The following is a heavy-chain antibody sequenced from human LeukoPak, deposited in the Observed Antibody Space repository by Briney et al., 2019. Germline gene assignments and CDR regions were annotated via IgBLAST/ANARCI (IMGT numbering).Heavy chain of an antibody. Sequence: GESLKISCKGSGYSFTSYWIGWVRQMPGKGLEWMGIIYPDDSDTRYSPSFQGQVTISADKSISTAYLQWGSLKASDTAMYYCARRVYGGYSNYGMDVWGQGTTVTVSS. V-gene: IGHV5-51*01. J-gene: IGHJ6*02. CDR2: IYPDDSDT. CDR3: ARRVYGGYSNYGMDV. D-gene: IGHD3-22*01. CDR1: GYSFTSYW.